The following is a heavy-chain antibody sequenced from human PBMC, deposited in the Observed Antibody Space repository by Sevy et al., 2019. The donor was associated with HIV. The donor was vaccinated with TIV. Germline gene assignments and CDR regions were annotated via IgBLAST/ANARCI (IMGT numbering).Heavy chain of an antibody. CDR2: ISSGSTYI. V-gene: IGHV3-11*06. J-gene: IGHJ4*02. Sequence: GGSLRLSCAASGFTFSDYYMTWIRQAPGKGLELVSYISSGSTYINYADSVKGRFTISRDNAKNSLYLQMNSLRAEDTAVYYCAKDSRVYSSSHFDYWGQGTLVTVSS. CDR3: AKDSRVYSSSHFDY. D-gene: IGHD6-13*01. CDR1: GFTFSDYY.